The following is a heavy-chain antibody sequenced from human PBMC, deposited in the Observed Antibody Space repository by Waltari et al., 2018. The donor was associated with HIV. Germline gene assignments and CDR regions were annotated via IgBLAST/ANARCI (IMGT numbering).Heavy chain of an antibody. CDR3: AKKSLETVTGGAPGNYFDY. J-gene: IGHJ4*02. D-gene: IGHD4-4*01. CDR1: GFTFSNYA. V-gene: IGHV3-23*04. CDR2: FSANGFTR. Sequence: EVQLVESGGGLVQPGESLTLSCAASGFTFSNYAMSWVRQAPGKGLEWVSTFSANGFTRYYADSVKGRFTISRDNSKDTLSLQMNGLRAEDTAVYYCAKKSLETVTGGAPGNYFDYWGQGILVTVSS.